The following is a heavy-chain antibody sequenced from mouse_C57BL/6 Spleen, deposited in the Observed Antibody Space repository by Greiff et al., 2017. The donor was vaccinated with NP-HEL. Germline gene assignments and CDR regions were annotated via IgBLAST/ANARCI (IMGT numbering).Heavy chain of an antibody. D-gene: IGHD1-1*01. CDR1: GYSFTDYN. Sequence: EVQLQQSGPELVKPGASVKISCKASGYSFTDYNMNWVKQSNGKSLEWIGVINPNYGTTSYNQKFKGKATLTVDQSSSTAYMQLKSLTSEDSAVYYCARGGLLARDYAMDYWGQGTSVTVSS. CDR3: ARGGLLARDYAMDY. CDR2: INPNYGTT. V-gene: IGHV1-39*01. J-gene: IGHJ4*01.